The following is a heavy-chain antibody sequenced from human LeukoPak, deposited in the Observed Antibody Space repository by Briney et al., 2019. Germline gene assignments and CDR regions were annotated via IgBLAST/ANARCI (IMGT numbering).Heavy chain of an antibody. CDR2: IWYDGTNK. J-gene: IGHJ4*02. CDR3: ARTRYNSGGGDY. V-gene: IGHV3-33*08. Sequence: TGTSLRLSCAASGFTFDSFGMHWVRQAPGKGLEWVAVIWYDGTNKYYADSVEGRFTISRDNSKNTLYLQMNSLRAEDTAVYYCARTRYNSGGGDYWGRGTPVTVSP. D-gene: IGHD6-19*01. CDR1: GFTFDSFG.